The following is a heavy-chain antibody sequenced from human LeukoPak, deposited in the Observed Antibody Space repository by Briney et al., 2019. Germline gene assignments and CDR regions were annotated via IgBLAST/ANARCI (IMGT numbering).Heavy chain of an antibody. CDR3: ARDRGGRENLLLYFGLDV. D-gene: IGHD1-26*01. J-gene: IGHJ6*02. Sequence: YPQNFQDRVTMTTDTSTSTIFMELRSLRSDDTAVYYCARDRGGRENLLLYFGLDVWGQGTTVTVSS. V-gene: IGHV1-18*01.